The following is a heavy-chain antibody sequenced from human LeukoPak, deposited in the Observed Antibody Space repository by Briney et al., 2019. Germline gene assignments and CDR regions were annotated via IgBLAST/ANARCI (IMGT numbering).Heavy chain of an antibody. D-gene: IGHD7-27*01. V-gene: IGHV4-38-2*01. CDR3: ARLGPRYWYFDL. CDR2: IYHSGGT. J-gene: IGHJ2*01. CDR1: GYSISSGYY. Sequence: PSETLSLTCAVSGYSISSGYYWGWIRQPPGKGLEWIGSIYHSGGTYYNPSLKSRVTISVDTSKNQFSLKLSSVTAADTAVYYCARLGPRYWYFDLWGRGTLVTVSS.